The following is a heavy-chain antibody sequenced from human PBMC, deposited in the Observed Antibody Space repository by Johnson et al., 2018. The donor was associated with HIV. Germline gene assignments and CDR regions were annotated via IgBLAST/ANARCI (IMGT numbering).Heavy chain of an antibody. CDR3: AKFASSTRTTGGDAFYI. Sequence: QVQLVESGGGVVQPGRSLRLSCAASGFTFSSYGMHWVRQAPGKGLEWVAVIWYDGSNKYYADSVKGRFTISRDNSKNTLYLQMNSLRAEDTAVYYCAKFASSTRTTGGDAFYIWGQGTMVTVSS. V-gene: IGHV3-33*06. D-gene: IGHD4-11*01. CDR2: IWYDGSNK. CDR1: GFTFSSYG. J-gene: IGHJ3*02.